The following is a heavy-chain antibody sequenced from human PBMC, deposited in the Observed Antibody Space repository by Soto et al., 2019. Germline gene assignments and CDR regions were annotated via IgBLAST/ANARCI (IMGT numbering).Heavy chain of an antibody. CDR2: ISGSGGST. V-gene: IGHV3-23*01. J-gene: IGHJ2*01. D-gene: IGHD3-16*01. CDR3: AKLTLGWYFDL. Sequence: EVQLLESGGGLVQPGGSLRLSCAASGFTFSSYAMNWVRQAPGKGLEWVSVISGSGGSTYYADAMKGRFTISRDNSKNTLYLQMNSLRAEDSAVYYCAKLTLGWYFDLWGRGTLVTVSS. CDR1: GFTFSSYA.